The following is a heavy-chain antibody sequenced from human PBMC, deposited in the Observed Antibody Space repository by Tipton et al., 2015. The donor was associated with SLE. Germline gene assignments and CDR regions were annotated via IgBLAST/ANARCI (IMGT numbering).Heavy chain of an antibody. V-gene: IGHV4-61*01. CDR2: MSYSGST. D-gene: IGHD3-3*01. J-gene: IGHJ4*02. Sequence: TLSLTCTVSGGSVSSASYYWNWIRQPPGKGLEWVGYMSYSGSTYYNPSLKSRVTISIDTSKNQVSLKLTSVTAADTAVYYCARAPLFGVVTVRGPFDYWGQGTLVTVSS. CDR3: ARAPLFGVVTVRGPFDY. CDR1: GGSVSSASYY.